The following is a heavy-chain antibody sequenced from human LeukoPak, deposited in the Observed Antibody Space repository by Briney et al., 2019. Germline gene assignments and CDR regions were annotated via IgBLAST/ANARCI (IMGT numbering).Heavy chain of an antibody. CDR1: GFTFSKYA. Sequence: PGGSLRLSCAASGFTFSKYAMTWVRQAPGKGQEWVASISGDGRATYHADSVKGRFTISRDNAKRSLYLQMNSLRAEDTAVYYCVREVCTGGRCYAAFDIWGQGTMVTVSS. CDR2: ISGDGRAT. CDR3: VREVCTGGRCYAAFDI. D-gene: IGHD2-15*01. J-gene: IGHJ3*02. V-gene: IGHV3-21*01.